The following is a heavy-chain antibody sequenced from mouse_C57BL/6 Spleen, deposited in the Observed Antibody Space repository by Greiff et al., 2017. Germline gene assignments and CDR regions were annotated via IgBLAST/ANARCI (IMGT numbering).Heavy chain of an antibody. CDR2: ISSGGSYT. V-gene: IGHV5-6*01. CDR1: GFTFSSYG. CDR3: ARQSLHYFDY. Sequence: EVQGVESGGDLVKPGGSLKLSCAASGFTFSSYGMSWVRQTPDKRLEWVATISSGGSYTYYPDSVKGRFTISRDNAKNTLYLQMSSLKSEDTAMYYCARQSLHYFDYWGQGTTLTVSS. J-gene: IGHJ2*01.